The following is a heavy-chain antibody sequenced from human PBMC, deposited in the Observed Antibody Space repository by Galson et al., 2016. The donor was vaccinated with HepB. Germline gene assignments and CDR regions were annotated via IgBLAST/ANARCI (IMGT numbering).Heavy chain of an antibody. CDR2: ISWDGGNT. D-gene: IGHD3-10*01. J-gene: IGHJ4*02. Sequence: SLRLSCAASGFTFDDYTIHWVRQTPGRGLEWVSLISWDGGNTYYTDSVKGRFTISRDNSKNSLYLQMNSLRTEDTALYFCVKGDSGSYSLAYWGQGTPVPVSS. V-gene: IGHV3-43*01. CDR3: VKGDSGSYSLAY. CDR1: GFTFDDYT.